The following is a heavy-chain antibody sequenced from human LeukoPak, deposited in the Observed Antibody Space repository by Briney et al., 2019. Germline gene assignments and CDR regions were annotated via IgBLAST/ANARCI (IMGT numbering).Heavy chain of an antibody. J-gene: IGHJ4*02. D-gene: IGHD3-22*01. CDR3: ARDRHKYNYDSGGYPPY. Sequence: GGSLRLSCAASGFTVSSNYMSWVRQAPGKGLEWVSVIYSGGSTHDADSVQGRFTISRDNSKNTLYLQMNSLRAEDTAVYYCARDRHKYNYDSGGYPPYWGQGTLVTVSS. V-gene: IGHV3-53*01. CDR1: GFTVSSNY. CDR2: IYSGGST.